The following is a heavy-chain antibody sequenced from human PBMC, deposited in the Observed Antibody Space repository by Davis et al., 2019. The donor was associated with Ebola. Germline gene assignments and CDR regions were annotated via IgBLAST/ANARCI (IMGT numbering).Heavy chain of an antibody. CDR2: IWYDGSNK. CDR3: VNSPVKGSGYYYVHYYYGMDV. Sequence: GGSLRLSCAASGFTFSSYGMHWVRQAPGKGLEWVAVIWYDGSNKYYADSVKGRFTISRDNSKNTLYLQMSSLRAEDTAVYYCVNSPVKGSGYYYVHYYYGMDVWGQGTTVTVSS. V-gene: IGHV3-30*02. D-gene: IGHD3-22*01. CDR1: GFTFSSYG. J-gene: IGHJ6*02.